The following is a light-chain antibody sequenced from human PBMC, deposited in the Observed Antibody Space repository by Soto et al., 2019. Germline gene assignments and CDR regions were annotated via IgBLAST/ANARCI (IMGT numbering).Light chain of an antibody. V-gene: IGLV2-14*01. CDR2: EVS. CDR3: SSYTGSNTRYV. Sequence: QSALTQPASVSGSPGQSITISCTGTSSDVGGYKYVSWYQQHPGKTPQLMIYEVSNRPSGVSNRFSGSKSGNTASLTISGLHAEDEADYYCSSYTGSNTRYVFGTGTKVTVL. J-gene: IGLJ1*01. CDR1: SSDVGGYKY.